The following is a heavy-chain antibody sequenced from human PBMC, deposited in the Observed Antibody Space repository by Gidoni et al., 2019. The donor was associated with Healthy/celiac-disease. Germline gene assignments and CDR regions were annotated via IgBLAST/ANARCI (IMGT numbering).Heavy chain of an antibody. CDR1: GGSFSGNY. D-gene: IGHD3-3*01. CDR3: ARPLWSLLGLHN. CDR2: INHSGST. V-gene: IGHV4-34*01. J-gene: IGHJ4*02. Sequence: QVQPQQWGAGLLMPSETLSLTRAVYGGSFSGNYWSWIRQPPGKGLKWIGEINHSGSTNYYPSIKRRATISVKTTKNQYSMKLRSVATADAAVYYCARPLWSLLGLHNWGQGTLVTVSS.